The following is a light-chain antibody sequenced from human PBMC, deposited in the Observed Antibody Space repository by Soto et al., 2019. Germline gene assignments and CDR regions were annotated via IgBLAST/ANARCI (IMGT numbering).Light chain of an antibody. Sequence: QSALTQPASVSGSPGQSITIPCTGTSSDVGGYNYVSWYQQHPGKAPKLMIYDVSNRPSGVSNRFSGSKSGNTASLTISGHQAEDEADYYCSSYTSSSTLVVFGGGTQLTVL. V-gene: IGLV2-14*01. CDR3: SSYTSSSTLVV. CDR1: SSDVGGYNY. CDR2: DVS. J-gene: IGLJ2*01.